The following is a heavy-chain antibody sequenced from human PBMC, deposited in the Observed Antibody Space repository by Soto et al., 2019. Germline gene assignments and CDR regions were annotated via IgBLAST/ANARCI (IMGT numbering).Heavy chain of an antibody. CDR2: ISGSGGST. CDR3: ANCSPSMITFGGVIVGDNWFDP. D-gene: IGHD3-16*02. J-gene: IGHJ5*02. V-gene: IGHV3-23*01. Sequence: GGSLRLSCAASGFTFSSYAMSWVRQAPGKGLEWVSAISGSGGSTYYADSVKGRFTISRDNSKNTLYLQMNSLRAEDTAVYYCANCSPSMITFGGVIVGDNWFDPWGQGTLVTVSS. CDR1: GFTFSSYA.